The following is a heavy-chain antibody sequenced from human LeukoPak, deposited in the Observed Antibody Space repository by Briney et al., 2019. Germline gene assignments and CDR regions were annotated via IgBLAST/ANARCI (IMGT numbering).Heavy chain of an antibody. J-gene: IGHJ4*02. Sequence: SETLSLTCTVSGGSISSYYWSWIRQPPGKGLEWIGYIYYSGSTNYNPSLKSRVTISVDTSKNQFSLKLSSVTAADTAVYYCARHDSSSWSVFDYWGQGTLVTVSS. CDR1: GGSISSYY. D-gene: IGHD6-13*01. CDR3: ARHDSSSWSVFDY. V-gene: IGHV4-59*01. CDR2: IYYSGST.